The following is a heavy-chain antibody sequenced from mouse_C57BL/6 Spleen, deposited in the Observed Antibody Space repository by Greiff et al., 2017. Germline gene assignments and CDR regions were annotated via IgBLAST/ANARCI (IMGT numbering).Heavy chain of an antibody. CDR3: AREGVYYGNFYWYFDV. D-gene: IGHD2-1*01. V-gene: IGHV1-39*01. J-gene: IGHJ1*03. CDR1: GYSFTDYN. CDR2: INPNYGTT. Sequence: QLQQSGPELVKPGASVKISCKASGYSFTDYNMNWVKQSTGKSLEWIGVINPNYGTTSYNQKFKGKATLTVDQSSSTAYMQLNSLTSEDSAVYYCAREGVYYGNFYWYFDVWGTGTTVTVSS.